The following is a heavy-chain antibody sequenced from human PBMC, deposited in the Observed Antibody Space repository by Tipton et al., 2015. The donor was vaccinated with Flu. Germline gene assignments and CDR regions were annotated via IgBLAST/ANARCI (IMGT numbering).Heavy chain of an antibody. CDR1: GGSITSGDSY. CDR3: ARGAVLMSAILGLDY. D-gene: IGHD2-21*01. V-gene: IGHV4-30-4*01. CDR2: IFSSGTT. Sequence: TLSLTCTVSGGSITSGDSYWNWVRQPPGQGLEWIGNIFSSGTTYYNPSLKSRVSISRDTSKNQFSLKVNSVSATDTAVYYCARGAVLMSAILGLDYWGQGTLVTVSS. J-gene: IGHJ4*02.